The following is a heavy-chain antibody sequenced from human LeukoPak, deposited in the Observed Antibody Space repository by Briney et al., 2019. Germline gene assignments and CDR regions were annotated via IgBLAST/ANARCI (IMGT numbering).Heavy chain of an antibody. V-gene: IGHV3-30*03. J-gene: IGHJ6*02. CDR2: ISYDGSNK. CDR3: ARARIVGATTVPYYYGMDV. D-gene: IGHD1-26*01. Sequence: GGSLRLSCEASGFAFSGYGMHWVRQAPGKGLEWVALISYDGSNKYYAESVKGRLTVSRDNSKNTLYLQMDSLRAEDTAVYYCARARIVGATTVPYYYGMDVWGQGTTVTVSS. CDR1: GFAFSGYG.